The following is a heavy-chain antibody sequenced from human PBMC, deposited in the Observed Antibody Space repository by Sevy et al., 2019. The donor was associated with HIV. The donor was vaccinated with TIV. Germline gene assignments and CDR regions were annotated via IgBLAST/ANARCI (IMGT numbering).Heavy chain of an antibody. D-gene: IGHD2-2*01. CDR2: LSFACGRI. Sequence: GGSLRLSCVASGFTFSKYSMSWVRQTPGKGLEWVSTLSFACGRINYADSVKGRFTMSRDDSRNTFYLQMDSLRAEYSAIYYRAREGCSKPYAYWGQGPLVTVSS. CDR3: AREGCSKPYAY. V-gene: IGHV3-23*01. CDR1: GFTFSKYS. J-gene: IGHJ4*02.